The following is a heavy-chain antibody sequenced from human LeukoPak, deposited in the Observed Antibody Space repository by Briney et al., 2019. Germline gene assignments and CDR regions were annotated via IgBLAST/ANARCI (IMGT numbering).Heavy chain of an antibody. V-gene: IGHV3-23*01. CDR2: ISGSGGSA. CDR3: ARDFSMTY. J-gene: IGHJ4*02. D-gene: IGHD2-8*01. CDR1: GFTFSSYA. Sequence: HPGGSLRLSCTASGFTFSSYAMSWVRQAPGKGLECVSGISGSGGSAYYADSVKGRFTISRDNAKNSLYLQMNSLRAEDTAVYYCARDFSMTYWGQGTLVTVSS.